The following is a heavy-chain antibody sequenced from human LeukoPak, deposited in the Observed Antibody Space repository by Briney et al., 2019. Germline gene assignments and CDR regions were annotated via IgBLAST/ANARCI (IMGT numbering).Heavy chain of an antibody. D-gene: IGHD6-19*01. V-gene: IGHV3-30*01. CDR2: ISYDGSNK. J-gene: IGHJ3*02. CDR3: AREAVAGTRKNAFDI. Sequence: GRSLRLSCAASGFTFSSYAMHWVRQAPGKGLEWVAVISYDGSNKYYADSVKGRFTISRDNSKNTLYLQMNSLRAEDTAVYYCAREAVAGTRKNAFDIWGQGTMVTVSS. CDR1: GFTFSSYA.